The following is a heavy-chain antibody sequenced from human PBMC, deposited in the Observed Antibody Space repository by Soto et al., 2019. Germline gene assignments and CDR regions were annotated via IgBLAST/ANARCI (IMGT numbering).Heavy chain of an antibody. CDR1: GGTFSSYA. CDR2: IIPIFGTA. Sequence: GASVKVSCKASGGTFSSYAISLVREAPGQGLERMGGIIPIFGTANYAQKFQGRVTITADESTSTAYMELSSLRSEDTAVYYCARHSSVGIAATGIGYWGQGTLVTVSS. V-gene: IGHV1-69*13. D-gene: IGHD6-13*01. J-gene: IGHJ4*02. CDR3: ARHSSVGIAATGIGY.